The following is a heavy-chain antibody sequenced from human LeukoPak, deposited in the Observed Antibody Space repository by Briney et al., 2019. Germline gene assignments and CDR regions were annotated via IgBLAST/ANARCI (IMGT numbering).Heavy chain of an antibody. CDR1: GGSFSGYY. CDR3: AREYGSGSPNWFDP. Sequence: SETLSLTCAVYGGSFSGYYWSWIRQPPGKGLEWIGYIYYSGSTYYNPSLKSRVTISVDTSKNQFSLKLSSVTAADTAVYYCAREYGSGSPNWFDPWGQGTLVTVSS. V-gene: IGHV4-30-4*08. J-gene: IGHJ5*02. CDR2: IYYSGST. D-gene: IGHD3-10*01.